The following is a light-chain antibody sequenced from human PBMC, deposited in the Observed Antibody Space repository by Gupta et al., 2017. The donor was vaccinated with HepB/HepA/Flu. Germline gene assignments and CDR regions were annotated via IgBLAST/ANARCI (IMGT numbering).Light chain of an antibody. CDR2: LDD. CDR3: QAWVSYTAV. Sequence: SYELIHPPSVSVSPGQTASITCSGDELGTKYTSWYHKKAGQSPILVIYLDDKRPSGIPGRFSGSASGDTATLTISGTQALDEGDYYCQAWVSYTAVFGGGTRLTVL. CDR1: ELGTKY. J-gene: IGLJ3*02. V-gene: IGLV3-1*01.